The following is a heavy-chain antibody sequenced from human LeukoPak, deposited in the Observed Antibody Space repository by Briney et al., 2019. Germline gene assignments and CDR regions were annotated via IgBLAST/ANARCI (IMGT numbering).Heavy chain of an antibody. J-gene: IGHJ6*02. D-gene: IGHD6-13*01. CDR2: ISGSGGST. Sequence: GGSLRLSWAASGFTFSSYAMSWVRQAPGKGLEWVSAISGSGGSTYYADSVKGRFTISRDNSKNTLYLQMNSLRAEDTAVYYCAKASGSAAAGYYYYGMDVWGQGTTVTVSS. CDR1: GFTFSSYA. V-gene: IGHV3-23*01. CDR3: AKASGSAAAGYYYYGMDV.